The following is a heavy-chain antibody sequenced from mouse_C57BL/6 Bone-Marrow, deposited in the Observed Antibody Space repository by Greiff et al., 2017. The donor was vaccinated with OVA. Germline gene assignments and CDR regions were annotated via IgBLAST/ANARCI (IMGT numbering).Heavy chain of an antibody. V-gene: IGHV5-9*01. Sequence: EVQGVESGGGLVKPGGSLKLSCAASGFTFSSYTMSWVRQTPEKRLEWVATISGGGGNTYYPDSVKGRFTISRDNAKNTLYLQMSSLRSEDTALYYCARQNWDHFDYWGQGTTLTVSS. J-gene: IGHJ2*01. D-gene: IGHD4-1*01. CDR3: ARQNWDHFDY. CDR2: ISGGGGNT. CDR1: GFTFSSYT.